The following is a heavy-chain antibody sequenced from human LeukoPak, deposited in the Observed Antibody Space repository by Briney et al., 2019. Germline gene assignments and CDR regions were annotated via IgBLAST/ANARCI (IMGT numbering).Heavy chain of an antibody. CDR2: VNHSGST. CDR3: ARFRSGGSGTGELDH. D-gene: IGHD2-15*01. V-gene: IGHV4-34*01. CDR1: GGSFSGYS. Sequence: PSETLSLTCAVYGGSFSGYSWTWIRQPPGKGLEWIGEVNHSGSTNYNPSPKSRVTISVDTSKNQFSLKLSSVTAADTAVYYCARFRSGGSGTGELDHWGQGTLVTVSS. J-gene: IGHJ4*02.